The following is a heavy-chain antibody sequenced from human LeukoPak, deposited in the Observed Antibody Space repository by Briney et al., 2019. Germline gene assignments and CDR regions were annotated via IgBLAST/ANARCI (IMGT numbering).Heavy chain of an antibody. CDR2: ISSSGSTI. V-gene: IGHV3-48*03. J-gene: IGHJ6*02. CDR1: GFTFSSYE. Sequence: GGSLRLSCAASGFTFSSYEMNWVRQAPGKGLEWVSYISSSGSTIYYADSVKGRFTISRDNAKNSLYLQMNSLRAEDTAVYYCARDESREAAADAYYSGMDVWGQGTTVTVSS. CDR3: ARDESREAAADAYYSGMDV. D-gene: IGHD6-13*01.